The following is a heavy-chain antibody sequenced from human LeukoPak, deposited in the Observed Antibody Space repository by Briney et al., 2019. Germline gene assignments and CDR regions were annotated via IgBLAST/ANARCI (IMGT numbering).Heavy chain of an antibody. V-gene: IGHV3-30-3*01. Sequence: GGSLRLSCAASGFTFSSYAMHWVRHAPGKGLEWVAVISYDGSNKYYADSVKGRFTISRDNSKNTLYLQMNSLRAEDTAVYYCAREIAVAYDYWGQGTLVTVSS. D-gene: IGHD6-19*01. J-gene: IGHJ4*02. CDR3: AREIAVAYDY. CDR1: GFTFSSYA. CDR2: ISYDGSNK.